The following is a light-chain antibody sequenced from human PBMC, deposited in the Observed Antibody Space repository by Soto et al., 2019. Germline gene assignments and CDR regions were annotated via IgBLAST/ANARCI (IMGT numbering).Light chain of an antibody. V-gene: IGKV3-15*01. J-gene: IGKJ1*01. CDR1: QSVSSN. Sequence: ETVMTQSPATLSVSPVETVTLSCRASQSVSSNLAWYQQKSGQAPSLLIYGASSRATGIPARFSGSGSGTEFTLTISSLQSEDSAVYYCQQYNNWPPWKFGQGTKVDIK. CDR2: GAS. CDR3: QQYNNWPPWK.